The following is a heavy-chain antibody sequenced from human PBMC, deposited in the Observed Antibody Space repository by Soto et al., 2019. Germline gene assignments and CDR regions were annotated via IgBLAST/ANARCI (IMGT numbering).Heavy chain of an antibody. CDR3: AKDRGSGSTSWYNGWFDP. CDR1: GFTFSSYA. J-gene: IGHJ5*02. D-gene: IGHD2-2*02. Sequence: EVQLLESGGGLVQPGGSLRLSCAASGFTFSSYAMSWVRQAPGKGLEWVSTISGSGGSTYDADSVKGRFTIFRDNSKNTLYLQMNSLRAEDTAVYYCAKDRGSGSTSWYNGWFDPWGQGTLVTVSS. V-gene: IGHV3-23*01. CDR2: ISGSGGST.